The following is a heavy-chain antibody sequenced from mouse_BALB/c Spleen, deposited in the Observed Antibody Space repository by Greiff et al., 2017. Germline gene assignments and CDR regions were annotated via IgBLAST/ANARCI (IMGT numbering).Heavy chain of an antibody. D-gene: IGHD4-1*01. CDR1: GYTFTSYW. V-gene: IGHV1S81*02. CDR2: INPSNGRT. J-gene: IGHJ4*01. Sequence: VQLQQPGAELVKPGASVKLSCKASGYTFTSYWMHWVKQRPGQGLEWIGEINPSNGRTNYNEKFKSKATLTVDKSSSTAYMQLSSLTSEDSAVYYCARSTGTLYAMDDWGQGTSVTVSS. CDR3: ARSTGTLYAMDD.